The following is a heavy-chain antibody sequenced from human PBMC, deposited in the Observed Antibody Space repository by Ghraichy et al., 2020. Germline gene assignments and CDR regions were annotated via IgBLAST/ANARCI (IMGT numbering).Heavy chain of an antibody. D-gene: IGHD6-19*01. Sequence: GESLNISCAASGFTFSSYAMHWVRQAPGKGLEWVAVISYDGSNKYYVDSVKGRFTISRDNSKNTLYLQMNSLRAEDTAVYYCARDIGGWYNYYGMDVWGQGTTVTVSS. CDR3: ARDIGGWYNYYGMDV. V-gene: IGHV3-30*04. CDR1: GFTFSSYA. CDR2: ISYDGSNK. J-gene: IGHJ6*02.